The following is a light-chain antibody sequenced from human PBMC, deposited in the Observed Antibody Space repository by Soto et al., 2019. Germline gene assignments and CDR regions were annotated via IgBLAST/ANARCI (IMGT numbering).Light chain of an antibody. J-gene: IGLJ3*02. CDR3: CSYSGSSTYLV. Sequence: QSALTQPPSVSGSPGQSVTISCTGTSSDVGSYNLVSWYQHHPDKAPKLMIYDVSERPSGVSDRFSGSRSGTTASLTISGFRTEDEADYYCCSYSGSSTYLVFGGGTKLTVL. CDR2: DVS. V-gene: IGLV2-23*02. CDR1: SSDVGSYNL.